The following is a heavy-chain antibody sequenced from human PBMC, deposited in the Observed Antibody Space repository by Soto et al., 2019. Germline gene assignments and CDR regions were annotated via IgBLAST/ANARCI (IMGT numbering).Heavy chain of an antibody. CDR1: GGPFSSYA. CDR2: IIPIFGTA. CDR3: ARSQGGSSSLDIYYYYYYGMDV. Sequence: QVQLVQSGAEVKKPGSSVKVSCKATGGPFSSYAISWVRQAPGQGLEWMGGIIPIFGTAKYAQKIQGRVTITADEATNTGYMELRSLRSEDTAVYYCARSQGGSSSLDIYYYYYYGMDVWGQGTTVTVSS. D-gene: IGHD2-15*01. J-gene: IGHJ6*02. V-gene: IGHV1-69*01.